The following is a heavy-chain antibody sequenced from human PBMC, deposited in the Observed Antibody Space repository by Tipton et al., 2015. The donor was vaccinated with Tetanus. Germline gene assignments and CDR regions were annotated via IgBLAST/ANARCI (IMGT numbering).Heavy chain of an antibody. Sequence: TLSLTCAVSDGSISGYYWTWIRQSPGGGLEWIGEISHIGSPNYNPSLKSRLTISVDTSKNHFSLNLTSVTAADTAVYYCARGCRGDWPVSCYWGQGTLLTVSS. CDR3: ARGCRGDWPVSCY. V-gene: IGHV4-34*01. CDR2: ISHIGSP. J-gene: IGHJ4*02. CDR1: DGSISGYY. D-gene: IGHD2-2*01.